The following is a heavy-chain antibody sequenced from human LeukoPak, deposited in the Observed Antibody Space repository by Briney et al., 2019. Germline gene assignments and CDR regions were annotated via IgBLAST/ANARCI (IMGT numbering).Heavy chain of an antibody. CDR3: ARVRSDDILTGYFSYFDY. CDR2: VYDSGST. D-gene: IGHD3-9*01. CDR1: GGSISSGGYY. J-gene: IGHJ4*02. V-gene: IGHV4-31*03. Sequence: SETLSLTCTVCGGSISSGGYYWSWIRQHPGKGLEWIGYVYDSGSTYYNPSLKSRVTISVDTSKNQFSLKLSSVTAADTAVYYCARVRSDDILTGYFSYFDYWGQGTLVTVSS.